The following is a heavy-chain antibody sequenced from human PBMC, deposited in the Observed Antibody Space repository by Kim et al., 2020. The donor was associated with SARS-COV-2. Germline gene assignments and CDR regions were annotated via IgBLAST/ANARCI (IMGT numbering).Heavy chain of an antibody. D-gene: IGHD6-19*01. J-gene: IGHJ3*02. CDR3: ARDGDLYSSGKVAFDI. Sequence: GGSLRLSCAASGFTFSSYWMTWVRQAPGKGLEWVANIKQDGNQKYYVDSVKGRFTISRDNAKNSLYLQMNSLRAEDTAVYYCARDGDLYSSGKVAFDIGGQGTMFTVYS. CDR1: GFTFSSYW. CDR2: IKQDGNQK. V-gene: IGHV3-7*01.